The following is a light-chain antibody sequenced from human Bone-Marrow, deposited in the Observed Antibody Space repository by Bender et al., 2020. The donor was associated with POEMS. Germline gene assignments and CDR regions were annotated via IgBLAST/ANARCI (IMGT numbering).Light chain of an antibody. J-gene: IGLJ7*01. Sequence: QPVLTQSPSASASLGASVKLTCTLNSGHSGNDIAWHQQQPEKGPRYLMKLNSDGSHSKGDGIPDRFSGSSSGTERYLTNSSRQSEDEGDYYCQTWATGTAVFGGGTQLTVL. CDR3: QTWATGTAV. CDR2: LNSDGSH. V-gene: IGLV4-69*01. CDR1: SGHSGND.